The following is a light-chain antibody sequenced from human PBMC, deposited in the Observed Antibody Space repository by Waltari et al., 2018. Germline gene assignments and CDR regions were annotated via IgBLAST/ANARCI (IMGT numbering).Light chain of an antibody. J-gene: IGKJ1*01. CDR2: VAS. Sequence: DIVMTQSPATLSVSPGERATLSCRASQSVRSNLAWYQQKPGQAPRLLLYVASTRATGMPARFSGSGSVTEFTLNISSMQSEDFAVYYCQQYNNWPPWTFGQGTKVEIK. V-gene: IGKV3-15*01. CDR3: QQYNNWPPWT. CDR1: QSVRSN.